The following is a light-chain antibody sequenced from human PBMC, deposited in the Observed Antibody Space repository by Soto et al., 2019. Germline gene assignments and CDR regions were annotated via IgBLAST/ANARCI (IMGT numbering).Light chain of an antibody. CDR3: QQYGSSPVT. CDR1: QNVNSNY. CDR2: DTS. Sequence: EIVLMQSPGTLSLSPGEGATLSCRASQNVNSNYLAWYQQKPGQAPTVLIFDTSRRATGVPDRFSGSGSGTDFTLTISRLEPEDFAVYYCQQYGSSPVTFGQGTKVDIK. V-gene: IGKV3-20*01. J-gene: IGKJ1*01.